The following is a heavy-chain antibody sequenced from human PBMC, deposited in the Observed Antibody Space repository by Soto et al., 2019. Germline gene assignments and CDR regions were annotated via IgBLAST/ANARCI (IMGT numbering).Heavy chain of an antibody. J-gene: IGHJ6*02. D-gene: IGHD3-16*01. Sequence: QVQLIQSGAEVRKPGASVKVSCEAAGHTFTGYYLHWVRQTPGQGLEWLGWINFNTGGTNSAQKFQGRVIMTRDTSISTAYMELNSLTSDDTAMYYCTADGLGTLFHGMDVWGQGTTVIVSS. V-gene: IGHV1-2*02. CDR2: INFNTGGT. CDR3: TADGLGTLFHGMDV. CDR1: GHTFTGYY.